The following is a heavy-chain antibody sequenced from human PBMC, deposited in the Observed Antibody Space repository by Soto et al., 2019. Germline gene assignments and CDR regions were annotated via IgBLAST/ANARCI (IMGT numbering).Heavy chain of an antibody. CDR2: INAGNGNT. CDR3: ARDDSSSWYFDY. Sequence: ASVKVSCKASGYTFTSYAMHWVLQAPGQRLEWMGWINAGNGNTKYSQKFQGRVTITRDTSASTAYMELSSLRSEDTAVYYCARDDSSSWYFDYWGQGTLVTVS. V-gene: IGHV1-3*01. J-gene: IGHJ4*02. CDR1: GYTFTSYA. D-gene: IGHD6-13*01.